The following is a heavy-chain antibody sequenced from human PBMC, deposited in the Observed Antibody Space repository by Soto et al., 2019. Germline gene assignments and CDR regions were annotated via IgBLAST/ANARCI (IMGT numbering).Heavy chain of an antibody. D-gene: IGHD6-19*01. V-gene: IGHV4-59*12. J-gene: IGHJ4*02. Sequence: SETLSLTCTVSGGSISSYYWTWIRQPPGKGLEWIGYIYYSGSTNYNPSLKSRVTISVATSKTQFSLKLSSVTAADTAVYYCAAYGAVAGIFDYWGQGTLVTVSS. CDR3: AAYGAVAGIFDY. CDR2: IYYSGST. CDR1: GGSISSYY.